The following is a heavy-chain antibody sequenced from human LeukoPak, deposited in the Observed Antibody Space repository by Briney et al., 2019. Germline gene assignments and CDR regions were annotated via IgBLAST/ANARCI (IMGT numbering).Heavy chain of an antibody. V-gene: IGHV3-66*02. D-gene: IGHD5-18*01. Sequence: GGSLRLSCAASGFTFSSYAMSWVRQAPGRGLEWVSVIYSGGSTYYADSVKGRFTISRDNSKNTLHLQMNSLRAEDTAVYYCARGNGIYSYGFHYYYMDVWGKGTTVTVSS. CDR3: ARGNGIYSYGFHYYYMDV. J-gene: IGHJ6*03. CDR2: IYSGGST. CDR1: GFTFSSYA.